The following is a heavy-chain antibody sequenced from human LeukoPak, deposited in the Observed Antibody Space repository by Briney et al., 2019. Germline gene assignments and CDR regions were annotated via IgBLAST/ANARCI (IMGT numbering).Heavy chain of an antibody. D-gene: IGHD1-1*01. J-gene: IGHJ5*02. CDR2: IYHSGST. Sequence: SETLSLTCTVSGYSPTSVYYWGWIRQPPGKGRGGIGSIYHSGSTYYNPSLKSRVTISVDTSKNQFSLKLSSVTAADTAVYYCARVETGRRQLNNWFDPWGQGTLVTVSS. V-gene: IGHV4-38-2*02. CDR3: ARVETGRRQLNNWFDP. CDR1: GYSPTSVYY.